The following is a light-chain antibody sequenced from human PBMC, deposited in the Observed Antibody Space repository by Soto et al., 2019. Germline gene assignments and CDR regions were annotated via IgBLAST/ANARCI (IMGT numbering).Light chain of an antibody. CDR2: GNS. CDR3: QSYDSSLSVYV. Sequence: QSVLTQPPSVSGAPGQRVTISCTGSSSNIGAGYNVHWYQQLPGTAPKLLMFGNSNRPSGVPDRFSGSKSGASASLAITGLQAEDEADYYCQSYDSSLSVYVFGTGTKVTVL. J-gene: IGLJ1*01. CDR1: SSNIGAGYN. V-gene: IGLV1-40*01.